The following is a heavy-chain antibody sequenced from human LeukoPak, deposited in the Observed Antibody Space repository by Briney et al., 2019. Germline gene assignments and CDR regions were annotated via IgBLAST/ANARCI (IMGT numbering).Heavy chain of an antibody. D-gene: IGHD4-11*01. CDR2: IYYSGST. Sequence: SETLSLTCTVSGGSISSSYWNWIRQPPGKGLEWIGYIYYSGSTDYNPSLKSRVTISLNTSKNQFSLKLSSVTTADTAAYYCARSQDYSDWYFDLWGRGTLVTVSS. CDR3: ARSQDYSDWYFDL. CDR1: GGSISSSY. J-gene: IGHJ2*01. V-gene: IGHV4-59*01.